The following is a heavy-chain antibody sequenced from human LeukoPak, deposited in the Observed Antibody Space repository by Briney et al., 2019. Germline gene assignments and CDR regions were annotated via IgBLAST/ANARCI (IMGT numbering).Heavy chain of an antibody. V-gene: IGHV4-59*01. D-gene: IGHD3-22*01. J-gene: IGHJ3*02. Sequence: PSETLSLTCTASGGSISNYYWTWIRQPPGKGLEWIGYVYYSGSTNYNPSLKNRVTISLDTSKNQFSLRLSSVSAADTAVYFCACLTTAEAFDIWGQGTMVTVSS. CDR1: GGSISNYY. CDR2: VYYSGST. CDR3: ACLTTAEAFDI.